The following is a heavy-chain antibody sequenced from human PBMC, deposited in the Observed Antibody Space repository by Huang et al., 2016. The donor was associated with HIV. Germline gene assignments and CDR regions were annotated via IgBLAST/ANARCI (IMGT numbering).Heavy chain of an antibody. D-gene: IGHD3-22*01. CDR2: IRNDGMKK. J-gene: IGHJ4*02. V-gene: IGHV3-33*04. CDR1: GFMLSNYG. Sequence: VQLIESGGGVVQPGKSLRLSCATSGFMLSNYGMHWVRQAPGKGLNWVAFIRNDGMKKNYADSVRGRFTVGRDNGNNTLFLQMRSLGVDDTAVYYCARGDYYDSSGYHPGYFDYWGQGILVTVSS. CDR3: ARGDYYDSSGYHPGYFDY.